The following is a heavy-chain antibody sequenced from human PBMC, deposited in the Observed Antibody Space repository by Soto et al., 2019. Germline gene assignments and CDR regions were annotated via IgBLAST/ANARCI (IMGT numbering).Heavy chain of an antibody. V-gene: IGHV1-69*02. CDR3: ARVSGNYDILTGYSEGYFDY. J-gene: IGHJ4*02. CDR2: IIPILGIA. CDR1: GGTFSSYT. Sequence: SVKVSCKASGGTFSSYTISWVRQAPGQGLEWMGRIIPILGIANYAQKFQGRVTITADKSTSTAYMELSSLRSEDTAVYYCARVSGNYDILTGYSEGYFDYWGQGTLVTVSS. D-gene: IGHD3-9*01.